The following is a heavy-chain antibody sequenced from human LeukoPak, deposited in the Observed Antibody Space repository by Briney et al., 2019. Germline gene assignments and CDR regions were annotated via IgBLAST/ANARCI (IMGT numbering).Heavy chain of an antibody. J-gene: IGHJ4*02. CDR1: GFTFSSYW. V-gene: IGHV3-74*01. CDR3: ARGGNSDWFDY. Sequence: PGGSLRLSCAASGFTFSSYWMHWVRQAPGKGLVWVSRINTDGSSTSYADSVKGRFTISRDNAKNTLHLQMNSLRAEDTAVYYCARGGNSDWFDYWGQGTLVTVSS. CDR2: INTDGSST. D-gene: IGHD2-21*02.